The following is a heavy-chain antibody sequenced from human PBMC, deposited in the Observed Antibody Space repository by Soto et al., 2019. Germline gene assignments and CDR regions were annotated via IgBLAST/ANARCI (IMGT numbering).Heavy chain of an antibody. CDR1: GGTFSSYT. D-gene: IGHD2-15*01. V-gene: IGHV1-69*04. CDR3: ARDPGYCSGGSCYSAHWFDP. Sequence: GASVKVSCKASGGTFSSYTISWVRQAPGQGLEWMGRIIPILGIANYAQKFQGRVKITADKSTSTAYMELSSLRSEDTAVYYCARDPGYCSGGSCYSAHWFDPWGQGTLVTSPQ. J-gene: IGHJ5*02. CDR2: IIPILGIA.